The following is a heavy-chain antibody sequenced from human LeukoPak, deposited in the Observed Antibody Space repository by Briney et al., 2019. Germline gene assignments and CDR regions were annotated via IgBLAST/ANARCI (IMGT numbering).Heavy chain of an antibody. CDR2: VHPNSGNT. J-gene: IGHJ5*02. D-gene: IGHD1-14*01. Sequence: ASVKVSCKTSGYPFTTWEINWVRQAAGQGLEWMGWVHPNSGNTAYAQKFQGRITMTRDTSISTAYMELSGLRFDDTAVYFCARGPRNDPWGQGTLVTVSS. CDR1: GYPFTTWE. CDR3: ARGPRNDP. V-gene: IGHV1-8*01.